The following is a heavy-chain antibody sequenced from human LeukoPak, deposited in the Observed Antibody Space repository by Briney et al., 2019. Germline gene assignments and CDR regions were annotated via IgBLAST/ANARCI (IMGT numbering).Heavy chain of an antibody. Sequence: GGSLRLSCAASGFTFSTYSMNWVRQAPGKGLEWVYSFSISSSSINYADSVKGRFTISRDNAKKSLYLQMNSLRAEDTAVYYCARDRKRDDFWSSYYHWFDPWGQGTLVTVSS. D-gene: IGHD3-3*01. CDR3: ARDRKRDDFWSSYYHWFDP. CDR1: GFTFSTYS. J-gene: IGHJ5*02. CDR2: FSISSSSI. V-gene: IGHV3-21*01.